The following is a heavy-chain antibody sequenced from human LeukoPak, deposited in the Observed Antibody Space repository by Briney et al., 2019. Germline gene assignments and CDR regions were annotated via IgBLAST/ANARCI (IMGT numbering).Heavy chain of an antibody. J-gene: IGHJ6*03. Sequence: GGSLRLSCAASGFTLSSYTMNWVRQAPGKGLEWVSYISSSGRYIYYADSVKGRFTISRDNAKNSLYLQMNSLRAEDTAVYYCARGGPGRSLTIVPERTKYYMDVWGKGATVTVSS. CDR2: ISSSGRYI. CDR1: GFTLSSYT. D-gene: IGHD1-26*01. V-gene: IGHV3-21*01. CDR3: ARGGPGRSLTIVPERTKYYMDV.